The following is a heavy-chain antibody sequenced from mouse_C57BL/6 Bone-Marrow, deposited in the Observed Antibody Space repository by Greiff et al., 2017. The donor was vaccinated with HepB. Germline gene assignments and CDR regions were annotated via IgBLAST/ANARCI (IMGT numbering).Heavy chain of an antibody. V-gene: IGHV1-7*01. Sequence: VQLQQSGAELVKPGASVKLSCKASGYTFTSYWMHWVKQRPGQGLEWIGYINPSSGYTKYNQKFKDQATLTADKSSSTAYLQLSSLTYEDAAVYCGAYYYAMDYWGQGTTVTVSS. J-gene: IGHJ4*01. CDR3: AYYYAMDY. CDR1: GYTFTSYW. CDR2: INPSSGYT.